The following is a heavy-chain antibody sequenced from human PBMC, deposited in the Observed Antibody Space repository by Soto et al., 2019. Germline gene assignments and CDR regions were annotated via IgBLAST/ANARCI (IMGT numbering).Heavy chain of an antibody. CDR1: GFTFSTFS. Sequence: PGGSLRLSCAASGFTFSTFSMNRVRQAPGRGLEWISYISGGGRPISYADSVKGRFTISRDNAKNSLYLQMDSLTDEDTAVYYCARDLGWAFDSWGQGT. D-gene: IGHD6-19*01. CDR2: ISGGGRPI. V-gene: IGHV3-48*02. CDR3: ARDLGWAFDS. J-gene: IGHJ4*02.